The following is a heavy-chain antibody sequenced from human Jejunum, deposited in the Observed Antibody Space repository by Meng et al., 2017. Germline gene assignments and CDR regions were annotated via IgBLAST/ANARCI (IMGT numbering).Heavy chain of an antibody. Sequence: GSLRLSCTVSGGSLNRFYWSWVRQPPGEGLDFIGYIYSSGTTNYNPSLKGRVSISLDTSKNQFSLNLASVTAADTAVYYCTRASWETSGYYDSWGQGMLVTGAS. CDR2: IYSSGTT. CDR1: GGSLNRFY. V-gene: IGHV4-59*01. CDR3: TRASWETSGYYDS. J-gene: IGHJ4*02. D-gene: IGHD1-26*01.